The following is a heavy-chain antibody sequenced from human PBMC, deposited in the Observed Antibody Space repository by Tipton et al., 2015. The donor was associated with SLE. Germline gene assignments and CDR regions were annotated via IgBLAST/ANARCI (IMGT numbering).Heavy chain of an antibody. Sequence: TLSLICAVYGGSFSGYYWSWIRQPPGKGLEWIGEINHNGSTNYNPSLKSRVTISVDTSKNQFSLKLSSVTAADTAVYYCARTGYSSSWLYFQHWGQGTLVTVSS. CDR3: ARTGYSSSWLYFQH. CDR2: INHNGST. CDR1: GGSFSGYY. D-gene: IGHD6-13*01. V-gene: IGHV4-34*01. J-gene: IGHJ1*01.